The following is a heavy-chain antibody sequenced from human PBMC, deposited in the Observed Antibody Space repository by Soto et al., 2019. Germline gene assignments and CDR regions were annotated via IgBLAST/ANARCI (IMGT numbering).Heavy chain of an antibody. V-gene: IGHV1-3*01. Sequence: EASVKVSCKASGYTFTSYAMHSVRQAPGQRLEWMGWINAGNGNTKYSQKFQGRVTITRDTSASTAYMELSSLRSEDTAVYYCARDLLVATISRRGYYYYMDVWGKGTTVTVSS. CDR1: GYTFTSYA. D-gene: IGHD5-12*01. J-gene: IGHJ6*03. CDR2: INAGNGNT. CDR3: ARDLLVATISRRGYYYYMDV.